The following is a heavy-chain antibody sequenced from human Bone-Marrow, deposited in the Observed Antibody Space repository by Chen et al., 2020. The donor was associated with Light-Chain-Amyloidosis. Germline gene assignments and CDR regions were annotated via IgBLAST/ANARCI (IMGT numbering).Heavy chain of an antibody. V-gene: IGHV4-39*01. CDR2: IYHSGST. Sequence: QVQLQESGPGLVKPSETLSLTCTVSGGSVSRSAFYWGWIRQPPGKGLEWIGHIYHSGSTYYNPSLKSRVSLSVDTTKIQFSLNLGSVTAADTAVYYCTRPRTGTTTGAYYYMDVWGKGTTVIVSS. CDR1: GGSVSRSAFY. D-gene: IGHD1-7*01. CDR3: TRPRTGTTTGAYYYMDV. J-gene: IGHJ6*03.